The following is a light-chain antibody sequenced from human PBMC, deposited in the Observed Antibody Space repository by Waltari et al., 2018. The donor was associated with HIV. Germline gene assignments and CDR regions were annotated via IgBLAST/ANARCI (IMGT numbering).Light chain of an antibody. CDR3: QQGNRFPLT. CDR2: IAS. CDR1: QSITSW. Sequence: LQMTQSHSSVSASVEDRVTVTCRASQSITSWLAWYQVKPGKAPKLLISIASTLQSGVPSRFSGSGSGTDFTLTISGLQPEDSATYYCQQGNRFPLTFGGGTKVEVK. V-gene: IGKV1D-12*01. J-gene: IGKJ4*01.